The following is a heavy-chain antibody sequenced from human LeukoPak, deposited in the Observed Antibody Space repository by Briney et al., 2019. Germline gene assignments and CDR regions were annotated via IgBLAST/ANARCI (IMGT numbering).Heavy chain of an antibody. D-gene: IGHD3-3*01. Sequence: ETLSLTCTVSGGSISSYYWGWIRQPAGKGLEWIGRIYTSGSTNYNPSLKSRVTMSVDTSKNQFSLKLSSVTAADTAVYYCARVRVIFGVVPDAFDIWGQGTMVTVSS. CDR3: ARVRVIFGVVPDAFDI. CDR2: IYTSGST. CDR1: GGSISSYY. J-gene: IGHJ3*02. V-gene: IGHV4-4*07.